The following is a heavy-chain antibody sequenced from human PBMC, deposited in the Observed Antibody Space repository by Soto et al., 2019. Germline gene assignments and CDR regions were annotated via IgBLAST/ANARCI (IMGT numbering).Heavy chain of an antibody. CDR2: IYYSGST. V-gene: IGHV4-59*01. J-gene: IGHJ6*02. Sequence: SETLSLTCTVSGGSISSYDWSWIRQPPGKGLEWIGYIYYSGSTNYNPSLKSRVTISVDTSKNQFSLKLSSVTAADTAVYYCARGAIQDYYYYYGMDVWGQGTTVTVSS. CDR1: GGSISSYD. CDR3: ARGAIQDYYYYYGMDV.